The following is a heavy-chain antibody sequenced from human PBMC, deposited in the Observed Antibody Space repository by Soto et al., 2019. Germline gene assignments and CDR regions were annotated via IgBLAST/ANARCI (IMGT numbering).Heavy chain of an antibody. V-gene: IGHV3-23*01. D-gene: IGHD6-19*01. CDR1: GFTFSSYA. Sequence: SLRLSCAASGFTFSSYAMSWVRQAPGKGLEWVSAISGSGGSTYYADSVKGRFTISRDNSKNTLYLQMNSLRAEDTAVYYCAKASFEYSSGWNYYYYYGMDVWGQGTTVTVSS. CDR3: AKASFEYSSGWNYYYYYGMDV. CDR2: ISGSGGST. J-gene: IGHJ6*02.